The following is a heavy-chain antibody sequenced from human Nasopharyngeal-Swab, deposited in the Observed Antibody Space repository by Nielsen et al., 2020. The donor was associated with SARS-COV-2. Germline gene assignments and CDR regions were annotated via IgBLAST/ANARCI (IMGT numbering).Heavy chain of an antibody. J-gene: IGHJ4*02. CDR2: ISSSSSTI. CDR3: ADPPFSEY. V-gene: IGHV3-48*01. Sequence: GESLKISCAASGFTFSSYSMNWVRQAPGKGLEWVSYISSSSSTIYYADSVKGRFTISRDNAKNSLYLQMNSLRADDTALYYCADPPFSEYWGQGTLVTVSS. CDR1: GFTFSSYS.